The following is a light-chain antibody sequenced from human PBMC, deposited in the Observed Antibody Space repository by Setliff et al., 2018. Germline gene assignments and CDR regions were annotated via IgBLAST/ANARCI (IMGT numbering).Light chain of an antibody. CDR3: CSHTATLNPFV. CDR1: SSDVGGSNH. J-gene: IGLJ1*01. CDR2: DVT. Sequence: QSVLTQPASVSGSPGQSIAISRTGSSSDVGGSNHVSWYQQHPGKAPTLILYDVTKRPSGVSSRFSGFKSGNTASLTISGLQAEDDADYYCCSHTATLNPFVFGTGTKVTVL. V-gene: IGLV2-14*03.